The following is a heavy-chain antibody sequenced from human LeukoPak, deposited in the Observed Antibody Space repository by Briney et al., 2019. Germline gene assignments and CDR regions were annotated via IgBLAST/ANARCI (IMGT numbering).Heavy chain of an antibody. Sequence: SQTLSLTCVISGDSVSSNSAAWNWIRQSPSGGLEWLGRTYYRSKWYRDYAVSVQSRIIMNADTSKNQLSLQLNSVTPEDTAVYYCARVGHVGSLGAWGQGTLVTVSS. CDR2: TYYRSKWYR. V-gene: IGHV6-1*01. CDR3: ARVGHVGSLGA. D-gene: IGHD3-10*01. CDR1: GDSVSSNSAA. J-gene: IGHJ5*02.